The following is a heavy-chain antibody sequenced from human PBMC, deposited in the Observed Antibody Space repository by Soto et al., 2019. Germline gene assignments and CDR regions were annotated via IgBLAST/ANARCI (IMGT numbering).Heavy chain of an antibody. CDR3: ARRATITMVRGVTWFDP. CDR2: IYYSGST. Sequence: VQLLESGGGLVQPGGSLRLSCAASGFTFSSYAMSWVRQHPGKGLEWIGYIYYSGSTYYNPSLKSRVTISVDTSKNQFSLKLSSVTAADTAVYYCARRATITMVRGVTWFDPWGQGTLVTVSS. V-gene: IGHV4-31*02. J-gene: IGHJ5*02. D-gene: IGHD3-10*01. CDR1: GFTFSSYA.